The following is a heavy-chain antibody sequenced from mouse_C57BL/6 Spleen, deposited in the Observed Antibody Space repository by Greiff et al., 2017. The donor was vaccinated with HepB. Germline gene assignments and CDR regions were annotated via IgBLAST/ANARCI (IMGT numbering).Heavy chain of an antibody. CDR3: ARRGVYYGSSYHPSMDY. D-gene: IGHD1-1*01. CDR1: GYSFTGYF. Sequence: VQLKQSGPELVKPGDSVKISCKASGYSFTGYFMNWVMQSHGKSLEWIGRINPYNGDTFYNQKFKGKATLTVDKSSSTAHMELRSLTSEDSAVYYCARRGVYYGSSYHPSMDYWGQGTSVTVSS. J-gene: IGHJ4*01. CDR2: INPYNGDT. V-gene: IGHV1-20*01.